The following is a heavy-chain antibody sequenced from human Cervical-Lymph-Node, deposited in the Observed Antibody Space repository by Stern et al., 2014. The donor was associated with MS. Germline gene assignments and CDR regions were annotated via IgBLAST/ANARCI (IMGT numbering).Heavy chain of an antibody. D-gene: IGHD3-16*01. J-gene: IGHJ4*02. CDR2: FSGDGDST. CDR1: GFTFSSYT. CDR3: AKAFRYYDATSNYVSFDY. V-gene: IGHV3-23*04. Sequence: EVQLVESGGTLVQPGGSLRLSCAASGFTFSSYTMSWVRQAPGKGLDWVSSFSGDGDSTYYADSVKGRFTISRDSSKNTLYLQMNSLRAEDTAVYLCAKAFRYYDATSNYVSFDYWGQGTLVTVSS.